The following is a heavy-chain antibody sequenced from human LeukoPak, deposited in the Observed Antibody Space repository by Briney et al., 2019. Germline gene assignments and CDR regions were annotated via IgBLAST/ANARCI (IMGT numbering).Heavy chain of an antibody. Sequence: PSETLSLTCTVSGGSISSYYWSWIRQPPGKGLEWIGYIYYSGNTNYNPSLKSRVTISIDTSKNQFSLKLNSVTAADTAVFYCAGEKYCSGGSCYSKAFDIWGQGTMVTVSS. CDR3: AGEKYCSGGSCYSKAFDI. D-gene: IGHD2-15*01. CDR2: IYYSGNT. J-gene: IGHJ3*02. CDR1: GGSISSYY. V-gene: IGHV4-59*01.